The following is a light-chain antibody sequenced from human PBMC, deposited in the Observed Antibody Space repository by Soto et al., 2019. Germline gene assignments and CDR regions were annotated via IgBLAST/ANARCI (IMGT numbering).Light chain of an antibody. CDR3: QQYGSSPTT. Sequence: EIVLTQSPGTLSLSPGERATLSCRASQSVSSSYLAWYQQKPGQAPTLLIYGASSRATDIPDRFSGSGSGTDFTLTISRLEPEDCAVYSCQQYGSSPTTVGQGTRLEIK. V-gene: IGKV3-20*01. CDR1: QSVSSSY. J-gene: IGKJ5*01. CDR2: GAS.